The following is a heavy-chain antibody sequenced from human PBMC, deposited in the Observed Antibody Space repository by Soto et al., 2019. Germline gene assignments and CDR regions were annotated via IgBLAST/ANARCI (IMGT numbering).Heavy chain of an antibody. Sequence: SETLSLTCAVYGGSFSGYYWSWIRQPPGKGLEWIGEISHSGSTNYNPSLKSRVTISVDTSKNQFSLKLSSVTAADTAVYYCASGGIAVPHWFDPWGQGTLVTISS. V-gene: IGHV4-34*01. CDR2: ISHSGST. D-gene: IGHD6-19*01. CDR1: GGSFSGYY. J-gene: IGHJ5*02. CDR3: ASGGIAVPHWFDP.